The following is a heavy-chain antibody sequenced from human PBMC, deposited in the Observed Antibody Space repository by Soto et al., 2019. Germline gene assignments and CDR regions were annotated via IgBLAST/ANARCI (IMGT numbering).Heavy chain of an antibody. V-gene: IGHV3-23*01. Sequence: EVQLLASGGGLVQPRGSLRLSCAASGFTVSTYGMSWVRQAPGKGLEWVSVISGGGGDTYYAGSVKGRFTISRDNSKHQLYLEMNSLRAEATAVHYCAKTQQWGLPLSGGIAVWWQGTTVTVSS. CDR3: AKTQQWGLPLSGGIAV. D-gene: IGHD6-19*01. CDR1: GFTVSTYG. CDR2: ISGGGGDT. J-gene: IGHJ6*01.